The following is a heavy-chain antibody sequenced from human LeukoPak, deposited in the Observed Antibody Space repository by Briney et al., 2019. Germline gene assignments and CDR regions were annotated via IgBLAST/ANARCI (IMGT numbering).Heavy chain of an antibody. CDR3: ARLTYYYDSSGYYFDY. Sequence: ASVKVSCKASGYTFTSYDINWVRQATGQGLEWMGWMNPNSGNTGYAQKVQGGVTMTRNTSISTAYMELSSLRSEDTAVYYCARLTYYYDSSGYYFDYWGQGTLVTVSS. D-gene: IGHD3-22*01. J-gene: IGHJ4*02. CDR1: GYTFTSYD. CDR2: MNPNSGNT. V-gene: IGHV1-8*01.